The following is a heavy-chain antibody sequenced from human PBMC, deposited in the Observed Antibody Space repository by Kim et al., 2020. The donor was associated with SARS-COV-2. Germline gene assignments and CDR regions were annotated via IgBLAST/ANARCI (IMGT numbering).Heavy chain of an antibody. Sequence: KGRFTISRDNAKNSLYLQMNSRRAEDTAVYYCARATEEYYYDSSGGGMDVWGQGTTVTVSS. CDR3: ARATEEYYYDSSGGGMDV. V-gene: IGHV3-11*04. J-gene: IGHJ6*02. D-gene: IGHD3-22*01.